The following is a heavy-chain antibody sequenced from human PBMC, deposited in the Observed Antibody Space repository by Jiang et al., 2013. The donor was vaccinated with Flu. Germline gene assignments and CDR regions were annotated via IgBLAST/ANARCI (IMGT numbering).Heavy chain of an antibody. Sequence: PTQTLTLTCTFSGFSLSTGGVGVGWIRQPPGKALEWLVLIYWDDGKRYSPSLKSRLTITKDTSKNQVVLTMTNMDPVDTATYYCAHSYDSGGSQDAEYFQHWGQGTLVTVSS. CDR3: AHSYDSGGSQDAEYFQH. D-gene: IGHD3-22*01. CDR1: GFSLSTGGVG. V-gene: IGHV2-5*02. J-gene: IGHJ1*01. CDR2: IYWDDGK.